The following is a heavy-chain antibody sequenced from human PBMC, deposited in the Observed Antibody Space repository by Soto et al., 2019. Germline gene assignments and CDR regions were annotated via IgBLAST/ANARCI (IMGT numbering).Heavy chain of an antibody. Sequence: QVQLVQSGAEVKKPGSSVKVSCKASGGTFSSYAISWVRQAPGQGLEWMGGIIPIFGTANYAQKFQGRVTITADESTSTAYMELRSLRSEDTAVYYCATRLEMATSTGPFDYWGKGTLVTVSS. J-gene: IGHJ4*02. CDR2: IIPIFGTA. D-gene: IGHD5-12*01. CDR1: GGTFSSYA. V-gene: IGHV1-69*12. CDR3: ATRLEMATSTGPFDY.